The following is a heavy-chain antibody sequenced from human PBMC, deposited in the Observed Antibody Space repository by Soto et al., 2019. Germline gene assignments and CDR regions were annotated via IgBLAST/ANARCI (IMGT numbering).Heavy chain of an antibody. D-gene: IGHD3-10*01. CDR1: GGTFSSYT. Sequence: HVQLVQSGAEVKKPGSSVKVSCKASGGTFSSYTISWVRQAPGQGPEWMGRIIPILGIANYAQKFQGRVTITADKSTSTAYMELSSLRSEDTAVYYCASLMSSGYYYGMDVWGQGTTVTVSS. V-gene: IGHV1-69*02. CDR3: ASLMSSGYYYGMDV. CDR2: IIPILGIA. J-gene: IGHJ6*02.